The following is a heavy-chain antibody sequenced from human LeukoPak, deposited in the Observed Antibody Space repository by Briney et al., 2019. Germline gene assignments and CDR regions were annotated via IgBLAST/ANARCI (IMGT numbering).Heavy chain of an antibody. CDR2: IYYSGNT. CDR1: GGSISSYC. CDR3: ARHSYGDYAGNYVMDV. Sequence: KPSETLSLTCTVSGGSISSYCWSWIRQSPGKGLEWIGYIYYSGNTNYNPSLKSRVTISVDTSKNQFSLKLSSVTAADTAVYYCARHSYGDYAGNYVMDVWGQGTTVTVSS. J-gene: IGHJ6*02. V-gene: IGHV4-59*08. D-gene: IGHD4-17*01.